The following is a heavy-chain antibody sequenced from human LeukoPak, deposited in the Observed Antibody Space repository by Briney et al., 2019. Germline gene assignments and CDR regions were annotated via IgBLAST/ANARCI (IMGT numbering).Heavy chain of an antibody. Sequence: GSLRLSCAASGFTFSSYSMNWVRQAPGKGLEWVSSISSSSYIYYADSVKGRFTISRDNAKNSLYLQMNSLRAEDTAVYYCASWLRLGGGTLDYWGQGTLVTVSS. J-gene: IGHJ4*02. D-gene: IGHD5-12*01. V-gene: IGHV3-21*01. CDR2: ISSSSYI. CDR1: GFTFSSYS. CDR3: ASWLRLGGGTLDY.